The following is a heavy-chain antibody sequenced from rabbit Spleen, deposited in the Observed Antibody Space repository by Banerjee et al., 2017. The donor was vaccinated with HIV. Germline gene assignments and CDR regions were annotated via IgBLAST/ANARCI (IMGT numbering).Heavy chain of an antibody. V-gene: IGHV1S47*01. CDR1: GFDFTNYG. CDR2: IAPIFGRT. Sequence: QEQLVESGGGLVQPGGSLKLSCKASGFDFTNYGVSWVRQAPEKGLEWIGYIAPIFGRTYYASWVNGRFTISSHNAQNTLYLQLNSLTAADTATYFCVRDLGYDDYSEKGYFNLWGPGTLVTVS. J-gene: IGHJ4*01. D-gene: IGHD2-1*01. CDR3: VRDLGYDDYSEKGYFNL.